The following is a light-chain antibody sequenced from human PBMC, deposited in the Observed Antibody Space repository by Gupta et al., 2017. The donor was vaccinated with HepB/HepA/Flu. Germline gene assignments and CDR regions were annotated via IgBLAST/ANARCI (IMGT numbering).Light chain of an antibody. V-gene: IGKV1D-12*01. CDR2: AAS. Sequence: DIQMTQSPSSVSAFVGDRVTITCRASQGISWLAWYQQKPGKAPNLLIYAASNLQSGVPSRFSGSGSGTDFTLTISSRQPEDFATYYCQQANSFPLTFGGGTXVEIK. J-gene: IGKJ4*01. CDR3: QQANSFPLT. CDR1: QGISW.